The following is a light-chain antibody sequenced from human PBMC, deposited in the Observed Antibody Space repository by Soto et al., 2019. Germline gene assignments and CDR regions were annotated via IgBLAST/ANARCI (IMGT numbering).Light chain of an antibody. CDR3: SSYAGNGYV. V-gene: IGLV2-8*01. Sequence: QSALTQPPSASGSPGQSVTISCTGASSDVGGYSYVSWYQQHPGKAPKLMIYEVSKRPSGVPDRFSGSKSGNTASLTVSGLQAEDEADYFCSSYAGNGYVLGTGTKVTVL. J-gene: IGLJ1*01. CDR2: EVS. CDR1: SSDVGGYSY.